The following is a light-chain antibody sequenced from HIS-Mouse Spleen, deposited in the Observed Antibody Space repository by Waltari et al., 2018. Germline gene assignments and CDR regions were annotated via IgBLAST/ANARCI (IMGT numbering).Light chain of an antibody. V-gene: IGLV3-21*03. J-gene: IGLJ2*01. CDR1: NIGSKS. Sequence: SYVLTQPPSVSVAPGKTAGITCGGNNIGSKSVHWYQQKPGQAPVLVVYDDSDRPSGMPERFAGSNSGNTATLTISRVEAGDEADYYCQVWDSSSDHVVFGGGTKLTVL. CDR2: DDS. CDR3: QVWDSSSDHVV.